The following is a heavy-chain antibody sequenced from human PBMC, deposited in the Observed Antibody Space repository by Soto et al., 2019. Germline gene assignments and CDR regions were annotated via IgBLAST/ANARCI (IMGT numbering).Heavy chain of an antibody. CDR1: GYIFTSYP. CDR2: INPARGDA. CDR3: ARKGYLGSGIYHFDS. J-gene: IGHJ4*02. Sequence: VQLVQSGAEVKKPEASVKVSCKTSGYIFTSYPIHWVRQAPGQRLEWMGWINPARGDAGSSQGLQGRVTFTSDASANTVHLELINLRSEETAVYYCARKGYLGSGIYHFDSWGQGTLVPVSA. D-gene: IGHD3-10*01. V-gene: IGHV1-3*01.